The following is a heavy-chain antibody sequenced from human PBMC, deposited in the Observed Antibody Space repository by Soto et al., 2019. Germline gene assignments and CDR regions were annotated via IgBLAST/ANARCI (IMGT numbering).Heavy chain of an antibody. J-gene: IGHJ4*02. CDR2: ISGSGGST. V-gene: IGHV3-23*01. CDR1: GFTFSSYA. D-gene: IGHD3-3*01. Sequence: GGSLRLSCAASGFTFSSYAMSWVRQAPGKGLEWVSAISGSGGSTYYADSVKGRFTISRDNSKNTLYLQMNSLRAEDTAVYYCAKHRAYDFWSGYSLHFDYWGQGTLVTVSS. CDR3: AKHRAYDFWSGYSLHFDY.